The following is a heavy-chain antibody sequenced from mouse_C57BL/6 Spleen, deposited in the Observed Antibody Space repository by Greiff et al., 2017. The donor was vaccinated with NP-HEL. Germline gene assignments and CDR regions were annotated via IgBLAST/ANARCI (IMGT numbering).Heavy chain of an antibody. CDR2: IDPEDGET. D-gene: IGHD2-2*01. V-gene: IGHV14-2*01. J-gene: IGHJ2*01. CDR3: VHGYPYYFDY. CDR1: GFNIKDYY. Sequence: EVQLQQSGAELVKPGASVKLSCTASGFNIKDYYMHWVKQRTEQGLEWIGRIDPEDGETKYVPKFQGKATITADTSSNTAYLQLSSLTSEDTAVYYCVHGYPYYFDYWGQGTTLTVSS.